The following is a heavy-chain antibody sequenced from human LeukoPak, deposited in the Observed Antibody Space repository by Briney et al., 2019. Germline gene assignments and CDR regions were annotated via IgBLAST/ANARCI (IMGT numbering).Heavy chain of an antibody. D-gene: IGHD6-6*01. J-gene: IGHJ5*02. CDR3: ARGLGRRFDP. CDR2: ISYDGSNK. CDR1: GFTFSSYA. Sequence: QAGGSLRLSCVASGFTFSSYAMHWVRQAPGKGLEWVAVISYDGSNKYYADSVKGRFTNSRDNSKNTLYLQMNSLRAEDTAVYYCARGLGRRFDPWGQGTLVTVSS. V-gene: IGHV3-30-3*01.